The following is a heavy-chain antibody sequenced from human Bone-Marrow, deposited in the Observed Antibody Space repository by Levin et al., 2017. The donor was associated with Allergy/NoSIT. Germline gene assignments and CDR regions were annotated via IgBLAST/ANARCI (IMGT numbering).Heavy chain of an antibody. Sequence: GESLKISCEVSGFTFTNFWMNWIRQSPGKGPEWVATINQYGGEKYYLDSVMGRFTISRDYGKNFLYLQMNSLRVEDTAVYYCARDRTYFDTSGDRRKDAFDVWGQGALVTV. CDR1: GFTFTNFW. J-gene: IGHJ3*01. CDR2: INQYGGEK. D-gene: IGHD3-22*01. V-gene: IGHV3-7*01. CDR3: ARDRTYFDTSGDRRKDAFDV.